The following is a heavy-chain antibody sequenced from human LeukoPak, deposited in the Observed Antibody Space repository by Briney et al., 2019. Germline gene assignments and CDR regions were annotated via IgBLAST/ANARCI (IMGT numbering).Heavy chain of an antibody. J-gene: IGHJ1*01. V-gene: IGHV4-4*02. CDR3: ARVTVTTSLYFQH. Sequence: PSETLSLTCAVSGGSISSSNWWSWVRQPPGKGLEWIGEIYHSGSTNYNPSLKSRVTISVDKSKNQFSLKLSSVTAADTAVYYCARVTVTTSLYFQHWGQGTLVTVSS. D-gene: IGHD4-17*01. CDR1: GGSISSSNW. CDR2: IYHSGST.